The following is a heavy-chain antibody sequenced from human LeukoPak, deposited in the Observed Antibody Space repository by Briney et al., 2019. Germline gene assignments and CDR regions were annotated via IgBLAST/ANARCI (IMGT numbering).Heavy chain of an antibody. J-gene: IGHJ4*02. D-gene: IGHD2-15*01. Sequence: GGSLRLSCEGSGLVFNNYKVNWVRQAPGKGLEWVADILESGNAHYADSVKGRFSISRDNAKNSLYLLMNSLRVDDTAVYYCAATGRWGQGTLVTVSS. CDR2: ILESGNA. CDR1: GLVFNNYK. V-gene: IGHV3-48*03. CDR3: AATGR.